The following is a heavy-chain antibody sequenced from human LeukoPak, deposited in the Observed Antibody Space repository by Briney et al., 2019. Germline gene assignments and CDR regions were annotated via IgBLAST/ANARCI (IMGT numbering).Heavy chain of an antibody. D-gene: IGHD3-10*01. Sequence: SETLSLTRTVSGYSISSGYYWGWIRQPPGKGLEWIGSIYHSGSTYYNPSLKSRVTISVDTSKNQFSLKLSSVTAADTAVYYCAREVRGVIRGAFDYWGQGTLVTVSS. J-gene: IGHJ4*02. CDR1: GYSISSGYY. V-gene: IGHV4-38-2*02. CDR3: AREVRGVIRGAFDY. CDR2: IYHSGST.